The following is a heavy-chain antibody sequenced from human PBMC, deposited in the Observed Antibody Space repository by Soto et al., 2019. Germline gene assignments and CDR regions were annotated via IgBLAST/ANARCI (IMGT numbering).Heavy chain of an antibody. CDR1: GFTVSSKY. J-gene: IGHJ5*02. V-gene: IGHV3-53*01. D-gene: IGHD2-15*01. CDR2: IWSAGLT. CDR3: ARELPPDL. Sequence: QSGGSLRLSCAASGFTVSSKYMNWVRQAPGKWLEWVSIIWSAGLTYYADSVRGRFTISRDISKNILFLQMNNLRAEDSAIYYCARELPPDLWGQGTLVTVPQ.